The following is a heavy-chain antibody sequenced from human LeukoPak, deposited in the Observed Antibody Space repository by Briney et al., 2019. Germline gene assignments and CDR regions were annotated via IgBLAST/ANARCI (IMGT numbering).Heavy chain of an antibody. V-gene: IGHV1-2*04. D-gene: IGHD3-10*01. CDR3: ARDIKGLGELANGPFDAFDI. Sequence: GASVKVSCKASGYTFTGYYMHWVRQAPGQGLEWMGWINPNSGGTNYAQKFQGWVTMTRDTSISTAYMELSRLRSDDTAVYYCARDIKGLGELANGPFDAFDIWGQGTMVTVSS. CDR1: GYTFTGYY. CDR2: INPNSGGT. J-gene: IGHJ3*02.